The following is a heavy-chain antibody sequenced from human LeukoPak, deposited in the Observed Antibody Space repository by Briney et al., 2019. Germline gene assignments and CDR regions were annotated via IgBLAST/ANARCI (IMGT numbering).Heavy chain of an antibody. CDR2: INPNSGGT. CDR1: GCTFTGYY. J-gene: IGHJ3*02. CDR3: GRGGGPLKVYAIGAFDI. D-gene: IGHD2-8*01. Sequence: GASVKVSCKASGCTFTGYYMHWVRQAPGQGLEWMGRINPNSGGTHYAQKSQGRVTMTRDTSISTAHMELRSLRSDDPAAFYWGRGGGPLKVYAIGAFDICGQGTMVTVSS. V-gene: IGHV1-2*06.